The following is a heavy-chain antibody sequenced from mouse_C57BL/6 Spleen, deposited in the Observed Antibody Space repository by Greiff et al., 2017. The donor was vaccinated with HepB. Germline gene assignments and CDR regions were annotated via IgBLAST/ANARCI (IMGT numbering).Heavy chain of an antibody. CDR2: INPSSGYT. V-gene: IGHV1-4*01. Sequence: VQLQQSGAELARPGASVKMSCKASGYTFTSYTMHWVKQRPGQGLEWIGYINPSSGYTKYNQKFKDKATLTADKSSSTAYMQLSSLTSEDSAVYDCERSNDGYDWYFDVWGTGTTVTVSS. CDR3: ERSNDGYDWYFDV. CDR1: GYTFTSYT. J-gene: IGHJ1*03. D-gene: IGHD2-3*01.